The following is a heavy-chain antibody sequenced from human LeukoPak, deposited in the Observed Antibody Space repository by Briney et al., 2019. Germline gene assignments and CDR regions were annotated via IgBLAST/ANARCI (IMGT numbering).Heavy chain of an antibody. CDR2: FYYSGTT. D-gene: IGHD2-2*01. V-gene: IGHV4-39*01. J-gene: IGHJ4*02. Sequence: SETLSLTCTVSGGSISSSAYYWGWIRQPPGKGLEWIGSFYYSGTTYYNPSLKSPVTISVDTSKNQFSLKVTSVTAADSAVYYCARGDIVIVPAASRSFDYWGQGTLVTVSS. CDR3: ARGDIVIVPAASRSFDY. CDR1: GGSISSSAYY.